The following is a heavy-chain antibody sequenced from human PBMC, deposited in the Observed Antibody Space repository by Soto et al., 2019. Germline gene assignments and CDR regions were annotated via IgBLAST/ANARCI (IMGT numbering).Heavy chain of an antibody. V-gene: IGHV3-23*01. D-gene: IGHD5-18*01. CDR2: ISTSGGST. CDR3: AKDGLGAYTYGSYYFDY. J-gene: IGHJ4*02. CDR1: GFTFSTYA. Sequence: GGSLRLSCAASGFTFSTYAMSWVRQAPGKGLEWVSTISTSGGSTYYADSVKGRFTISRDNSKNTLYLQMNSLRAEDTAVYYCAKDGLGAYTYGSYYFDYWGQGTLVTVSS.